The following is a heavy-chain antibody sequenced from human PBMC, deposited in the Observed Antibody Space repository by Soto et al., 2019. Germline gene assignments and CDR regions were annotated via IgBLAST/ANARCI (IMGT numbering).Heavy chain of an antibody. D-gene: IGHD6-13*01. J-gene: IGHJ4*02. Sequence: QVQLVQSGAEVKKPGASVKVSCKVSGYTFTSYGISWVRQAPGQGLEWMGWISAYNGNTNYAQKRQGRGTVKTQPSTSTDYMELRSLRPDDTAGYYCARSRIAAGGTPDYWGQGTLVTVSS. V-gene: IGHV1-18*01. CDR2: ISAYNGNT. CDR1: GYTFTSYG. CDR3: ARSRIAAGGTPDY.